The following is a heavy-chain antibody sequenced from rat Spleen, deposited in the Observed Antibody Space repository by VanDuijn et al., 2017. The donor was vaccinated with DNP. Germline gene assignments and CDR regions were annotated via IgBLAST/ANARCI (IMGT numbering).Heavy chain of an antibody. CDR2: VTNAGST. CDR1: GFSITNNFK. V-gene: IGHV3-3*01. Sequence: EVLLQESGPGLVKPSQSLSLTCSVTGFSITNNFKWSWIRKFPGNKLEWMGYVTNAGSTHYNPSLKSPISITTDTSKNQFFLQVNSGDTEDTATYYCAIQLGVFDYWDQGVMVTVSS. D-gene: IGHD5-1*01. J-gene: IGHJ2*01. CDR3: AIQLGVFDY.